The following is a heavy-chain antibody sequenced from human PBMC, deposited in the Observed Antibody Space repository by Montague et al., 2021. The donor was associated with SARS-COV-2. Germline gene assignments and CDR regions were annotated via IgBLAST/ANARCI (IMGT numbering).Heavy chain of an antibody. CDR3: ARDRPRSYYYDSGTYTWGGYGMDV. J-gene: IGHJ6*02. CDR2: IYHTGST. D-gene: IGHD3-10*01. Sequence: SKTLSLTCVVSGDSISTDNWWTWVRLPPGKGLEWVGEIYHTGSTKYKPSLKSRVTMSVDTSENQFSLKLSSVTAADTAVYYCARDRPRSYYYDSGTYTWGGYGMDVWGQGTTVTVSS. V-gene: IGHV4-4*02. CDR1: GDSISTDNW.